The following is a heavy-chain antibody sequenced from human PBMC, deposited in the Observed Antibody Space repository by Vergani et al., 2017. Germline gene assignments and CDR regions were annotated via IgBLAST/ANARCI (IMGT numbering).Heavy chain of an antibody. V-gene: IGHV3-23*01. J-gene: IGHJ6*02. CDR2: ISGSGGST. D-gene: IGHD2-2*01. CDR3: ANLVGLVPDYYYYYYGMDV. Sequence: EVQLLESGGGLVQPGGSLRLSCAASGFTFSSYAMSWVRQAPGKGLEWVSAISGSGGSTYYADSVKGRFTISRDNSKNTLYLQMNSLRAEDTAVYYCANLVGLVPDYYYYYYGMDVWGQGTTVTVSS. CDR1: GFTFSSYA.